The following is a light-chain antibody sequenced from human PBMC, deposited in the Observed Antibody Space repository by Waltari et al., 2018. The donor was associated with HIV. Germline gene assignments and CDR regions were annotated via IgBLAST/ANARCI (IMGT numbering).Light chain of an antibody. CDR1: SSDVGGYNY. Sequence: QSALTQPASVSGSPGQSITISCTGTSSDVGGYNYVSWYQQHPGKAPKLMIYDVSNRPSGVSNRFSGSKSGNTASLTISGLQAEDEADDYCSSYTSSNTLPYVFGTGTKVTVL. CDR3: SSYTSSNTLPYV. CDR2: DVS. J-gene: IGLJ1*01. V-gene: IGLV2-14*03.